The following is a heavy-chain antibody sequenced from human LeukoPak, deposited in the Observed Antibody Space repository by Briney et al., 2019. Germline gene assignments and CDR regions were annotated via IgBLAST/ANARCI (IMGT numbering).Heavy chain of an antibody. Sequence: TGGSLRLSCTASGFTFSNAYMSWVRQAPGKGLEWVGRIKSKSVAGTTDFTVSFKGKFIISRDDSENTLFLQMNSLKTEDTAVYYCTSDIVGPYDYWGQGTLVTVSS. CDR1: GFTFSNAY. CDR2: IKSKSVAGTT. D-gene: IGHD1-26*01. CDR3: TSDIVGPYDY. V-gene: IGHV3-15*01. J-gene: IGHJ4*02.